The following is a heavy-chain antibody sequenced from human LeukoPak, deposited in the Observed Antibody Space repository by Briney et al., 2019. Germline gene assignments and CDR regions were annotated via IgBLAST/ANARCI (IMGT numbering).Heavy chain of an antibody. Sequence: PGGSLRLSCAASGFTFSSYAMSWVRQAPGKGLEWVSAISGSGGSTYYADSVKGRFTISRDNSKNTLYLQMNSLRAEDTAVYYCAKAYYYDSSGYYLDYWGQGTLVTVSS. V-gene: IGHV3-23*01. CDR2: ISGSGGST. CDR1: GFTFSSYA. D-gene: IGHD3-22*01. J-gene: IGHJ4*02. CDR3: AKAYYYDSSGYYLDY.